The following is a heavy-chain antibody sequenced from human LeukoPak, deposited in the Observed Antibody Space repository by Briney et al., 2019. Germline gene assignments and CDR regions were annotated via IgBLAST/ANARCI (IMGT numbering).Heavy chain of an antibody. J-gene: IGHJ5*02. CDR3: ARGSVGLQRNDWFDP. Sequence: GGSLRLSCAASGFSFSTYNMNWVRQAPGKGLEWVSSISPGSNYIYYADSVKGRFTISRDNAKNSLYLQMNSLRAEDTALYYCARGSVGLQRNDWFDPWGREPWSPSPQ. V-gene: IGHV3-21*01. CDR1: GFSFSTYN. D-gene: IGHD4-11*01. CDR2: ISPGSNYI.